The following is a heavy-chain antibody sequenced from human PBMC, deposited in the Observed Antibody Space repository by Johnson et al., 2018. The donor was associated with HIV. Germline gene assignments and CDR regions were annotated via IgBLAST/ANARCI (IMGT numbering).Heavy chain of an antibody. V-gene: IGHV3-30*03. D-gene: IGHD2-21*01. Sequence: LVESGGGLVQPGGSLRLSCAASGFTFSDYGLHWVRQAPGEGLEWVAVISSDGSNKYFADSVKGRFIISRDNSKNTLYLQMNSLTTEDTAAYYCARGGGCGGDCYSGFDAFDIWGQGTMVTVS. J-gene: IGHJ3*02. CDR2: ISSDGSNK. CDR1: GFTFSDYG. CDR3: ARGGGCGGDCYSGFDAFDI.